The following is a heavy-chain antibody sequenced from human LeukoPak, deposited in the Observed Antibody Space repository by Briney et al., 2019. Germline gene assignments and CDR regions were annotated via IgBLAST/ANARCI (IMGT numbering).Heavy chain of an antibody. Sequence: ASVKVSCKASGYTFTSYDINWVRQAPGQGLEWMGWVSGYNGNTNYAQKFEGRVAMTTDTSSSTAYMELRSLRSDDTAIYYCAKGVWFDPWGQETLVTVSS. CDR2: VSGYNGNT. J-gene: IGHJ5*02. CDR1: GYTFTSYD. V-gene: IGHV1-18*01. CDR3: AKGVWFDP.